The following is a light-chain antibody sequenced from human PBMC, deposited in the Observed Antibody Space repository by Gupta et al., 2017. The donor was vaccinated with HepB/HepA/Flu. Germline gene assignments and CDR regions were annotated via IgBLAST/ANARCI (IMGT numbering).Light chain of an antibody. CDR2: RNN. V-gene: IGLV1-47*01. CDR3: AAWDDSLNRSTWEV. CDR1: RSNIGNNY. Sequence: HSVLTQPPSASVAPGQSVTLSCSGSRSNIGNNYVYWYQQLPGAAPKLLIYRNNLRPPGVPDRFSGSKSGTSASLVISGLRSEEEDDYYCAAWDDSLNRSTWEVFGGVTKLTVL. J-gene: IGLJ2*01.